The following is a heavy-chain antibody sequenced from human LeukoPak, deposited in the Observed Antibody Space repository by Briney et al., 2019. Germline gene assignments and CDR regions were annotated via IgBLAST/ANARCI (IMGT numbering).Heavy chain of an antibody. J-gene: IGHJ4*02. CDR3: AKDLNSGSYYGSPVDY. CDR1: GFTFSSYH. CDR2: IGSSGSYI. D-gene: IGHD1-26*01. Sequence: GGSLRLSCEVSGFTFSSYHMNWVRQAPGKGLEWVSSIGSSGSYIYYADSLTGRFTISRDNAKNSLYLQMNSLRAEDTAVYYCAKDLNSGSYYGSPVDYWGQGTLVTVSS. V-gene: IGHV3-21*01.